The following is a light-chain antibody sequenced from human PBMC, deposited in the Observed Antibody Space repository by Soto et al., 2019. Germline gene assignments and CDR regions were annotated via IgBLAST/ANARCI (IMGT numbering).Light chain of an antibody. CDR1: QSVSSN. J-gene: IGKJ1*01. CDR3: QQYDNWPPT. CDR2: GAS. Sequence: EKMLAQPPASLALTPGERATLSYRASQSVSSNLAWYQQKPGQAPRLLIYGASTRATGIPARFSGTGSGTDFTLTDSSLQSEDFAVDYCQQYDNWPPTFGQGTQVEIK. V-gene: IGKV3-15*01.